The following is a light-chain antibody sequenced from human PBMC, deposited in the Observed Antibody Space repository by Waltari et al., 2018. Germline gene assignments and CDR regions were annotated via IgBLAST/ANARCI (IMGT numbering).Light chain of an antibody. CDR2: WAP. CDR3: QQYYGDPIT. V-gene: IGKV4-1*01. CDR1: QRVLSTSNNKNY. Sequence: DFVMTQSPDSMAVSLGESAPSSCKSRQRVLSTSNNKNYLAWFQPKPGQPPKLLVYWAPTLESGVPDRCSGSGSGTDFARTISSLQADDAAVYYCQQYYGDPITFGQGTRLEIK. J-gene: IGKJ5*01.